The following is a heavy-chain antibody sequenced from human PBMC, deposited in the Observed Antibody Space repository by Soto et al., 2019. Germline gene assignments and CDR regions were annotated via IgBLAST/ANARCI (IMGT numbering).Heavy chain of an antibody. CDR3: ASEPNYFDY. V-gene: IGHV1-18*01. CDR2: ISAYNGNR. J-gene: IGHJ4*02. Sequence: ASVKVSCKASGYTFTSYGISWVRQAPGQGLEWMGWISAYNGNRKYAQKVQGRVTMTTDTSTSTAYMELRSLRSDDTAVYYCASEPNYFDYWGQGTLVTVSS. CDR1: GYTFTSYG.